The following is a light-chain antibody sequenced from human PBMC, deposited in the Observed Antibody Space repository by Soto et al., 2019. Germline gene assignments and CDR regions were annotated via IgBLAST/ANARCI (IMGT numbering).Light chain of an antibody. CDR3: SAWDNRLNGYV. CDR1: SSNIGSNT. CDR2: TAG. J-gene: IGLJ1*01. Sequence: QSVLTQPLSASASPGQRVTISCSGGSSNIGSNTVAWYQHLPGTAPPRLIFTAGQGPSGVPGRFSGSKYGTSASLAISGLQSEDEGDYYCSAWDNRLNGYVFGPGTKLTVL. V-gene: IGLV1-44*01.